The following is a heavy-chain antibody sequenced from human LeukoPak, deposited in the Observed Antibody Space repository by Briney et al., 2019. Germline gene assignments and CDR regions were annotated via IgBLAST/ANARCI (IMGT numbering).Heavy chain of an antibody. CDR2: INHSGST. CDR1: GGSFSGYY. J-gene: IGHJ5*02. V-gene: IGHV4-34*01. CDR3: ARHYYDFGNWFDP. D-gene: IGHD3-3*01. Sequence: SETLSLTCAVYGGSFSGYYWSWIRQPPGKGLEWIGEINHSGSTNYNPSLKSRVTISVDTSKNQFSLKLSSVTAADTAVYYCARHYYDFGNWFDPWGQGTLVTVSS.